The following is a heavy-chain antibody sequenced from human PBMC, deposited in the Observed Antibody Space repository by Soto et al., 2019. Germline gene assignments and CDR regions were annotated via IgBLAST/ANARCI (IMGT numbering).Heavy chain of an antibody. V-gene: IGHV3-11*01. J-gene: IGHJ5*02. D-gene: IGHD3-22*01. Sequence: GGSLRLSCAASGFTFSDYYMTWIRQAPGKGLEWFSYISDSGSNTYYADSVKGRFTISRDNAKKSLYLQMNSLRAEDTAVYYCAGDTAFVASGLFDHWGQGTLVTVSS. CDR3: AGDTAFVASGLFDH. CDR2: ISDSGSNT. CDR1: GFTFSDYY.